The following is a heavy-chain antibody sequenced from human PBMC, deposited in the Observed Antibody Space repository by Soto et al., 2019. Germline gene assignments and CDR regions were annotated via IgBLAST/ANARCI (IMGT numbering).Heavy chain of an antibody. CDR1: GGSISSSNW. V-gene: IGHV4-4*02. D-gene: IGHD6-13*01. Sequence: SETLSLTCAVSGGSISSSNWWSWVRQPPGRGLEWIGEIYHSGSTNYNPSLKSRVPISVDKSKTQFSLKLSSVTAADTAVYYCARAAMGGSSWPFDYWGQGTLVTVSS. J-gene: IGHJ4*02. CDR2: IYHSGST. CDR3: ARAAMGGSSWPFDY.